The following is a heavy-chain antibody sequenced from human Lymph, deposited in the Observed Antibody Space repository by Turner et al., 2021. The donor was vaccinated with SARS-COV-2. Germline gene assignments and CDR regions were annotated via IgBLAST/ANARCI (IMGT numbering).Heavy chain of an antibody. J-gene: IGHJ5*02. Sequence: QVQLVQSGAEVKKPGASVKVSCKASGYTFTSYDINWLRQATGQGLEWMGWMNPNSGYTGYAQKFQGRVTMTRNTSISTAYMELHSLTSDDTAVYYCAKGDGYPPHGLLDPWGQGTLVTVSS. CDR3: AKGDGYPPHGLLDP. D-gene: IGHD6-25*01. CDR1: GYTFTSYD. CDR2: MNPNSGYT. V-gene: IGHV1-8*01.